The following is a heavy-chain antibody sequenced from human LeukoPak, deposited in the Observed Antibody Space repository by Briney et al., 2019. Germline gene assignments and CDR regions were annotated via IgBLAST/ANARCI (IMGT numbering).Heavy chain of an antibody. Sequence: GGSLRLSCAASGFTFSSYAMSWVRQAPGKGLEWVSAISGSGGSTYYADSVKGRFTISRDNSKNTLYLQMNSLRAEDTAVYYCAKDVRYYYDSSGYFDYWGQGTLVTVSS. CDR1: GFTFSSYA. V-gene: IGHV3-23*01. J-gene: IGHJ4*02. D-gene: IGHD3-22*01. CDR3: AKDVRYYYDSSGYFDY. CDR2: ISGSGGST.